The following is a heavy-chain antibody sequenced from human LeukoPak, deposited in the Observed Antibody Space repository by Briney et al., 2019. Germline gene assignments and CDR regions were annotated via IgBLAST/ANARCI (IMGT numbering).Heavy chain of an antibody. V-gene: IGHV4-39*02. CDR2: IYYSGST. Sequence: PSETLSLICTVSAGSFISSSHHWGWIRQPPGKGLEWIGSIYYSGSTYYNPSLKSRVTISVDTSKNQFSLKLSSVTAADTAVYYCARDPTPPSIAAAGSWSAHFDYWGQGTLVTVSS. CDR3: ARDPTPPSIAAAGSWSAHFDY. CDR1: AGSFISSSHH. J-gene: IGHJ4*02. D-gene: IGHD6-13*01.